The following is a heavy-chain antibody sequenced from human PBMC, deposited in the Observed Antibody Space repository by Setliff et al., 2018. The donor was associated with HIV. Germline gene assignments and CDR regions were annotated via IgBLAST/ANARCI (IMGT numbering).Heavy chain of an antibody. J-gene: IGHJ6*03. CDR2: ISGYNGNT. CDR1: GYNLVSYD. D-gene: IGHD4-17*01. Sequence: ASVKVSCKASGYNLVSYDISWVRQAPGQGLEWMGWISGYNGNTNYAEKLQGRVTMTTDTSTSTVYMELRGLRSDDTAIYYCARVPSRGEYYYYYYYMDVWGKGTTVTVSS. CDR3: ARVPSRGEYYYYYYYMDV. V-gene: IGHV1-18*01.